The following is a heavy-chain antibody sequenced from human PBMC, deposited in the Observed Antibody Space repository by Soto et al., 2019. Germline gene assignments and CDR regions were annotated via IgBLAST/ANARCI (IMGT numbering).Heavy chain of an antibody. Sequence: SETLSLTCALYGGSFDGYYWSWIRQSPGKGLEWIGEIHHSGSTKYNPSLKSRVSPSVDTSTKQFSLKMTSMTAADRGVYYCARGVDSWSGYLFWGQGTPVTVSS. D-gene: IGHD3-3*01. CDR1: GGSFDGYY. CDR3: ARGVDSWSGYLF. V-gene: IGHV4-34*01. J-gene: IGHJ4*02. CDR2: IHHSGST.